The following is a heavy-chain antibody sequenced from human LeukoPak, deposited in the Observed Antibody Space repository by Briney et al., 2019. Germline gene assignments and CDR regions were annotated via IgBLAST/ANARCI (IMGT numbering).Heavy chain of an antibody. J-gene: IGHJ3*02. CDR3: ASKRGYSSGEDAFDI. D-gene: IGHD5-18*01. CDR1: GFTFNSYA. Sequence: GRSLRLSCAASGFTFNSYAMHWVRQAPGRGLEWVAVISYDGSNKYYADSVKGRFTISRDNSKNTLYLQMNSLRAEDTAVYYCASKRGYSSGEDAFDIWGQGTMVTVSS. V-gene: IGHV3-30-3*01. CDR2: ISYDGSNK.